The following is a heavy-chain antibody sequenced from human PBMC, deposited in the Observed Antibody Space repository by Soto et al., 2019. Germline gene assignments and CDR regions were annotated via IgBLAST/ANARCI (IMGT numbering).Heavy chain of an antibody. CDR1: GGSISSYY. J-gene: IGHJ4*02. V-gene: IGHV4-59*01. Sequence: SETLSLTCTVSGGSISSYYWSWIRQPPGKGLEWIGYIYYSGSTNYNPSLKSRVTISVDTSKNQFSLKLTSVTAAVSVVFYCARDNGYSYGYNLDHWGQGTLVTVSS. D-gene: IGHD5-18*01. CDR2: IYYSGST. CDR3: ARDNGYSYGYNLDH.